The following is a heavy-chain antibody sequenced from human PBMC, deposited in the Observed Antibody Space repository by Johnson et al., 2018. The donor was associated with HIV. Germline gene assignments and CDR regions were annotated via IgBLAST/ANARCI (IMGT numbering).Heavy chain of an antibody. J-gene: IGHJ3*02. CDR1: GFTFSSYA. Sequence: QMQLVESGGGLVKPGGSLRLSCAASGFTFSSYAMHWVRQAPGKGLEWVAVISYDGSNKYYADSVKGRFTISRDNSKNTLYLQMNSLRAEDTAMYYCAREKIRAFDIWGQGTMVTVSS. CDR3: AREKIRAFDI. V-gene: IGHV3-30*04. CDR2: ISYDGSNK.